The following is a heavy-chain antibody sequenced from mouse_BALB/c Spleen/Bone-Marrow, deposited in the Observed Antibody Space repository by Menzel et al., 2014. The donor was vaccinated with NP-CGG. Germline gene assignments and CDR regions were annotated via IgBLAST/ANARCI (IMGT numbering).Heavy chain of an antibody. Sequence: QVQLQQSGPGLVQPSQSLSIPCTVSGFSLTSYGVHWVRQPPGKGLEWLGVIWSGGSTDYNAAFMSRLSVSKDDSKSQVFFKMNSLQADDTAIYYCARKAWDGYFDYWGQGTTLTVSS. CDR3: ARKAWDGYFDY. V-gene: IGHV2-4*02. CDR2: IWSGGST. CDR1: GFSLTSYG. J-gene: IGHJ2*01. D-gene: IGHD4-1*01.